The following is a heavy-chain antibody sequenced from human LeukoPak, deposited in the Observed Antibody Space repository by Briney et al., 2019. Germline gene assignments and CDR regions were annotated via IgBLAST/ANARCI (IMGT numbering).Heavy chain of an antibody. CDR3: ARGGRYCSTTSCLGEGYYFDY. Sequence: ASVKVSCKASGYTFTAYYIHWVRQAPGQGLEWMGWINPNSSGTNYAQKFQGRVTMTRDTSISTAYMDLSRLRSDDTAVYYCARGGRYCSTTSCLGEGYYFDYWGQGTLVTVSS. CDR1: GYTFTAYY. V-gene: IGHV1-2*02. J-gene: IGHJ4*02. D-gene: IGHD2-2*01. CDR2: INPNSSGT.